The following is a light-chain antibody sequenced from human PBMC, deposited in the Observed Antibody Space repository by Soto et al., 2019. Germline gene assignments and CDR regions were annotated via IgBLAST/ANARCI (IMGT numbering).Light chain of an antibody. V-gene: IGLV2-11*01. CDR1: SIDVGGYNY. J-gene: IGLJ1*01. Sequence: QSVLTQPRSVSGSPGQSVTISCTGTSIDVGGYNYVSWYQQHPGKAPKLMIYDVSKRPSGVPDRFSGSKSGNTASLTISGLQAEDEADYYCCSYAGSLYVFGTGNKVTVL. CDR2: DVS. CDR3: CSYAGSLYV.